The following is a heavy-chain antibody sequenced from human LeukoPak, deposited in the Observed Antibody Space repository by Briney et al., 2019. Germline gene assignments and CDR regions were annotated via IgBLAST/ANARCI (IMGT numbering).Heavy chain of an antibody. CDR1: GFTFSSYN. CDR2: ISSSSSTI. CDR3: ARDGSPSVYCFDY. J-gene: IGHJ4*02. V-gene: IGHV3-48*04. Sequence: GGSLRLSCAASGFTFSSYNMNWVRQAPGKGLEWVLSISSSSSTIHYADSVKGRFTISRDNTKNSLYLQMNSLRAEDTAVYYCARDGSPSVYCFDYWGQGTLVTVSS. D-gene: IGHD1-26*01.